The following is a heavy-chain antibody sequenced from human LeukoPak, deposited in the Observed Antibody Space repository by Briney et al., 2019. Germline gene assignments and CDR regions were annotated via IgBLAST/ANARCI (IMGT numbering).Heavy chain of an antibody. CDR2: IYSSGST. V-gene: IGHV4-59*01. CDR3: ARDDAAAGPNFDY. D-gene: IGHD6-13*01. J-gene: IGHJ4*02. CDR1: GGSISSFY. Sequence: SETLSLTCTVSGGSISSFYWSWIRQPPGKGLEWIGYIYSSGSTKYNPSLKSRVAMSVDTSKNQFSLKVNSVTAADTAVYYCARDDAAAGPNFDYWGQGSLVTVSS.